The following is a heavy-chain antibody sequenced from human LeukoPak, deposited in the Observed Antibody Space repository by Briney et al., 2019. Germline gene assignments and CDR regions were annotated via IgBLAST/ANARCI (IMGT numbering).Heavy chain of an antibody. CDR1: GFTFSSYS. J-gene: IGHJ4*02. D-gene: IGHD3-9*01. CDR3: AKDVRYFDWFVTTD. V-gene: IGHV3-21*04. CDR2: ISTSSSYI. Sequence: GGSLRLSCAASGFTFSSYSMNWIRQAPGKGLEWVSSISTSSSYIYYADSVKGRFTISRDNSKNTLYLQMNSLRAEDTAVYYCAKDVRYFDWFVTTDWGQGTLVTVSS.